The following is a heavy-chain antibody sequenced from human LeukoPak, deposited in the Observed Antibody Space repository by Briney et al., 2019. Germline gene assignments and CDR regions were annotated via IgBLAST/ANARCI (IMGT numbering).Heavy chain of an antibody. J-gene: IGHJ4*02. V-gene: IGHV3-23*01. CDR3: AKGYYYDSSGYYREGGTFDY. CDR1: GFTFSSYA. D-gene: IGHD3-22*01. Sequence: GGSLRLSCAASGFTFSSYAMSWVRQAPGKGLEWVSAISGSGGSTYYADSVKGRFTISRHNSKNTLYLQMNSLRAEDTAVYYCAKGYYYDSSGYYREGGTFDYWGQGTLVTVSS. CDR2: ISGSGGST.